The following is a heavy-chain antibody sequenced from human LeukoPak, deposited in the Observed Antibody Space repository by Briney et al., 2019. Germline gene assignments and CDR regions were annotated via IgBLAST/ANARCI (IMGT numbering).Heavy chain of an antibody. D-gene: IGHD3-10*01. CDR1: GFTFSSYW. CDR2: INSDGSTT. J-gene: IGHJ4*02. V-gene: IGHV3-74*01. Sequence: GGSPRLSCAASGFTFSSYWMHWVRQAPGKGLVWISRINSDGSTTSYADSVKGRFTISRDNAKNTLYLQMNSLRAEDTAVYYCARGNYYGQDYWGQGTLVTVSS. CDR3: ARGNYYGQDY.